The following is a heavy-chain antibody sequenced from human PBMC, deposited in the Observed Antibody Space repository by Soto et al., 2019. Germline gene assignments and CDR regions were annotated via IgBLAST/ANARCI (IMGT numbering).Heavy chain of an antibody. V-gene: IGHV3-23*01. CDR2: ISGSGGST. CDR1: GFTFSSYA. D-gene: IGHD6-19*01. CDR3: AKGYSSGWYGEIYWYFDL. J-gene: IGHJ2*01. Sequence: PGGSLRLSCAASGFTFSSYAMSWVRQAPGKGLEWVSAISGSGGSTYYADSVEGRFTISRDNSKNTLYLQMNSLRAEDTAVYYCAKGYSSGWYGEIYWYFDLWGRGTLVTVSS.